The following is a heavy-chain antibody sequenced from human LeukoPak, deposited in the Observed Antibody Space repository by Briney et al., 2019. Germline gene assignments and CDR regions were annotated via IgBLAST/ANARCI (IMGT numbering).Heavy chain of an antibody. CDR3: ARDRIATRD. CDR1: GGSISSSGYY. D-gene: IGHD2-15*01. Sequence: SETLSLTCIVSGGSISSSGYYWGWIRQPPGKGLEWIGSIYYIGSPYYSPSLKSRVTISLDTSDNQFSLKLSSVTAADTAVYYCARDRIATRDWGQGTLVTVSS. J-gene: IGHJ4*02. V-gene: IGHV4-39*07. CDR2: IYYIGSP.